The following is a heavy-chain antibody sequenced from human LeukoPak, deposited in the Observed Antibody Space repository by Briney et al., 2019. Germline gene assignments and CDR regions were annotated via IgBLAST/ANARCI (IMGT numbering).Heavy chain of an antibody. V-gene: IGHV4-31*03. CDR2: IHHRGKT. CDR3: ARTSNAHGGFYMDV. CDR1: GGSISWGSHFWGDYY. Sequence: TSETLSLTCTVSGGSISWGSHFWGDYYWSWVRQHPGKGLEWIGCIHHRGKTNYIPSLRSRVTMSVDTSKNQISLRLHSVSAADTAVYYCARTSNAHGGFYMDVWGKGTTVTVS. J-gene: IGHJ6*03. D-gene: IGHD3-10*01.